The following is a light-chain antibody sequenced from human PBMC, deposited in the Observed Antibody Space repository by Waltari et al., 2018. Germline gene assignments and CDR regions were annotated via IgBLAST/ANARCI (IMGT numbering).Light chain of an antibody. CDR2: NNN. Sequence: QSVLTQPPPTSGTPGQRVPTACSGTTSNVGPNYVSWYQQLPGTAPTLLIYNNNRRPSGVPDRFSGSKSGTSASLAISGLQSEDEADYYCAAWDDSLNAWMFGGGTKLTVL. CDR3: AAWDDSLNAWM. CDR1: TSNVGPNY. V-gene: IGLV1-44*01. J-gene: IGLJ3*02.